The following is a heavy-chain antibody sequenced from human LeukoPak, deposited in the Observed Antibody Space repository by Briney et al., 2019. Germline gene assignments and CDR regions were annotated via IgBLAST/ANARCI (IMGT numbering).Heavy chain of an antibody. CDR2: INPSGGST. D-gene: IGHD3-22*01. V-gene: IGHV1-46*01. J-gene: IGHJ4*02. CDR1: GYSFTDYY. CDR3: ARGYYDSSGYYGY. Sequence: ASVRVSCKTSGYSFTDYYMHWVRQAPGQGLEWMGIINPSGGSTSYAQKFQGRVTMTRDMSTSTVYMELSSLRSEDTAVYYCARGYYDSSGYYGYWGQGTLVTVSS.